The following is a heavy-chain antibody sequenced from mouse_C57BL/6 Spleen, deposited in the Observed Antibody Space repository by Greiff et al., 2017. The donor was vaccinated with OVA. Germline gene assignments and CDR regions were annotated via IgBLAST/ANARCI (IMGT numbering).Heavy chain of an antibody. V-gene: IGHV10-1*01. CDR3: VRQRDCDAMDY. Sequence: EVQRVESGGGLVQPKGSLKLSCAASGFSFNTYAMNWVRQAPGKGLEWVARIRRKSNNYATYYADSVKDRFTISRDDSESMLYLQMNNLKTEDTAMYYCVRQRDCDAMDYWGQGTSVTVSS. J-gene: IGHJ4*01. CDR2: IRRKSNNYAT. CDR1: GFSFNTYA.